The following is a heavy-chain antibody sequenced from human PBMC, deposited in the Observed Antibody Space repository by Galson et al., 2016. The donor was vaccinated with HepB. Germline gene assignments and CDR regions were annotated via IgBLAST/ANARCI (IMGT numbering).Heavy chain of an antibody. CDR2: IRGVTSAI. J-gene: IGHJ4*02. Sequence: SLRLSCAVSGFSFSPYAMNWVRQAPGRGLEWISYIRGVTSAIQYADSVKGRFSISRDNARNSLYLQMNSLRADDTAVYYCVRDHYWAFDYWGQGILVTVSS. V-gene: IGHV3-48*01. D-gene: IGHD2-8*02. CDR1: GFSFSPYA. CDR3: VRDHYWAFDY.